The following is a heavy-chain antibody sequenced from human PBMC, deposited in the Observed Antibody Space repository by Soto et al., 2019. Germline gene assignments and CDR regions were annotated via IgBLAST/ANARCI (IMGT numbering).Heavy chain of an antibody. J-gene: IGHJ4*02. D-gene: IGHD1-26*01. CDR1: GGTFSSYS. V-gene: IGHV1-69*13. CDR3: ARDGGRHSGGIDY. Sequence: QIQLVQSGAEVRKPGASVKVSCKASGGTFSSYSINWVRQAPGQGLEWMGEIIPIFGTANYAQKFQGRVTITADESTSTAYMELSSLRSEDTAVYYCARDGGRHSGGIDYWGQGTLVTVSS. CDR2: IIPIFGTA.